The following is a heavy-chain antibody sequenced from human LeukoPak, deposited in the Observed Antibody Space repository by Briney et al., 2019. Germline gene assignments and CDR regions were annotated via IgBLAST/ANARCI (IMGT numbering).Heavy chain of an antibody. CDR2: INHSGST. D-gene: IGHD6-13*01. J-gene: IGHJ4*02. V-gene: IGHV4-34*01. CDR3: ARNLGRLVPDY. Sequence: SETLSLTCAVYGGSFSGYYWSWIRQPPGKGLEWIGEINHSGSTNYNPSLETRVTISIDTSKNQFSLKLSAVTAADTAVYYCARNLGRLVPDYWGQGTLVTVSS. CDR1: GGSFSGYY.